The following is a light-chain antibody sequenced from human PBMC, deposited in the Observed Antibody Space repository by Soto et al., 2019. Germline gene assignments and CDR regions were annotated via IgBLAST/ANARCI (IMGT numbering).Light chain of an antibody. CDR3: QQYNNWPLT. CDR1: QSISRN. J-gene: IGKJ4*01. Sequence: EIVMTQSPVTLSVSPGERATLSCRASQSISRNLAGYQQKPGQAPRLLLSGASPRATGIPARFSGSGSGTEFTLTISSLQSEDFAVYYCQQYNNWPLTFGGGTKVEIK. V-gene: IGKV3-15*01. CDR2: GAS.